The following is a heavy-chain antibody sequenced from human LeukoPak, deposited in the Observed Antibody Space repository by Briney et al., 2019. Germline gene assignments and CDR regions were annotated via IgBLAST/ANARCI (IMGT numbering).Heavy chain of an antibody. CDR1: GYTFTSYY. CDR3: ARESSQLCSSTSCSPH. D-gene: IGHD2-2*01. Sequence: GASVKVSCKASGYTFTSYYMHWVRQAPGQGLEWMGIINPSGGSTSYAQKFQGRVTMTRDTSTSTVYMELSSLRSEDTAVYYCARESSQLCSSTSCSPHWGQGTLVTVSS. J-gene: IGHJ4*02. V-gene: IGHV1-46*01. CDR2: INPSGGST.